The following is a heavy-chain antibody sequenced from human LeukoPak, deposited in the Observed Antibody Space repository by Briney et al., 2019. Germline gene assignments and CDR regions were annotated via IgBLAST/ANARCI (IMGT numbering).Heavy chain of an antibody. J-gene: IGHJ4*02. CDR3: ARDRGESYFDY. CDR2: ISSNGGST. CDR1: GFTFSRYA. V-gene: IGHV3-64*04. Sequence: GGSLRLSCAASGFTFSRYAMHWVRQAPGKGLESVSAISSNGGSTYYADSVKGRFTISRDNSKNTLYLQINSLRAEDTAVYYCARDRGESYFDYWGQGTLVTVSS. D-gene: IGHD3-10*01.